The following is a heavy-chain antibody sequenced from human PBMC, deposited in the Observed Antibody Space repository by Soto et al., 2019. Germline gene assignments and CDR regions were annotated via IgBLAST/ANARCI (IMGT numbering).Heavy chain of an antibody. D-gene: IGHD1-20*01. J-gene: IGHJ5*02. CDR1: GYTFATYA. CDR3: ARRYKSAGWLET. CDR2: INPATGNT. V-gene: IGHV1-3*01. Sequence: QVQLVQSGAEVKKPGASVKVSCKASGYTFATYAIHWVRQAPGEGLEWMGWINPATGNTEYSEKFQDRVTLTRDTSATTAYMGLRGLRFEDTAVYYCARRYKSAGWLETWGKGTLVTVSS.